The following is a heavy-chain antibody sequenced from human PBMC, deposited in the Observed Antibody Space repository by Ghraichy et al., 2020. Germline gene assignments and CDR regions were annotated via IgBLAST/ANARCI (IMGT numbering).Heavy chain of an antibody. V-gene: IGHV4-59*01. CDR1: GGSISSYY. Sequence: SETLSLTCTVSGGSISSYYWSWIRQPPGKGMEWIGYIYYSGSTNYNPSLKSRVTISVDTSKNQFSLKLSSVTAADTAVYYCASRYCSSTSCPVQHWGQGTLVTVSS. J-gene: IGHJ1*01. D-gene: IGHD2-2*01. CDR2: IYYSGST. CDR3: ASRYCSSTSCPVQH.